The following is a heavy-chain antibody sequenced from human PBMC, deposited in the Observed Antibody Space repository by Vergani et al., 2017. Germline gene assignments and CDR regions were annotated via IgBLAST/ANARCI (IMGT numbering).Heavy chain of an antibody. J-gene: IGHJ5*02. Sequence: QVQLQESGPGLVKPSETLSLTCTVSGGSISSYYWSWIRQPPGKGLEWIRYIYYSGSTNYNPSLKSRVTISVDTSKNQFSLKLSSVTAADTAVYYCARGVAVAPDWFDPWGQGTLVTVSS. CDR1: GGSISSYY. CDR2: IYYSGST. V-gene: IGHV4-59*01. D-gene: IGHD6-19*01. CDR3: ARGVAVAPDWFDP.